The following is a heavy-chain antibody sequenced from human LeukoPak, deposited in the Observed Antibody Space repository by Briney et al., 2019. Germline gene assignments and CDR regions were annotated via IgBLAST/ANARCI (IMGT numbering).Heavy chain of an antibody. D-gene: IGHD2-15*01. CDR1: GGSISSGSYY. CDR3: ARGGVAASLYYFDY. Sequence: SETLSLTCTVSGGSISSGSYYWSWIRQPAGKGLEWIGRIYTSGSTNYNPSLKSRVTISVDTSKNQFSLKLSSVTAADTAVYYCARGGVAASLYYFDYWGQGTLVTVSS. V-gene: IGHV4-61*02. J-gene: IGHJ4*02. CDR2: IYTSGST.